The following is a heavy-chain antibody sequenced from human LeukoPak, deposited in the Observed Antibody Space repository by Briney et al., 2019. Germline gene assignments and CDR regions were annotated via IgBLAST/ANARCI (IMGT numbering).Heavy chain of an antibody. V-gene: IGHV1-46*01. J-gene: IGHJ5*02. Sequence: ASVKVSCKASGGTFSSYALSWVRQAPGQGPEWMGVISPSGGSTSYAQKFKGRVTLTRDMSTSTDYLELSSLRSEDTAVYYCARDNSVRDEAWWFNPWGQGTLVTVSS. CDR3: ARDNSVRDEAWWFNP. D-gene: IGHD5-24*01. CDR2: ISPSGGST. CDR1: GGTFSSYA.